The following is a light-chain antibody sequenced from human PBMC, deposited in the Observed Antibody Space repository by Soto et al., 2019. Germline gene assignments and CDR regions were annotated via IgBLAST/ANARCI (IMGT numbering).Light chain of an antibody. CDR2: GVS. J-gene: IGKJ4*01. Sequence: EIVLTQSPATLSLSPGDRATPSCRASQNVRSDYFAWYQQKPGQAPRVIIFGVSTRASATPDRFRGSGSGTYFTLTISRLEPDDFALYYCQQYGNSPLTFGGGTKV. V-gene: IGKV3-20*01. CDR3: QQYGNSPLT. CDR1: QNVRSDY.